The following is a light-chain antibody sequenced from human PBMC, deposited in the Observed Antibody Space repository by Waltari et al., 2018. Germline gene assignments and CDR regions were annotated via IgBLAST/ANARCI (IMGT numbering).Light chain of an antibody. Sequence: QSALTQPPSASGSPGQSVTLSCTGTSSDVGGYNYVSWYQQHPGKAPKLMIYEVSKRPSGGPDRFSGSKAGNTASLTVSGLQAEDEAEYYCSSYAGSNNLGVFGGGTKLTVL. J-gene: IGLJ2*01. CDR1: SSDVGGYNY. CDR2: EVS. V-gene: IGLV2-8*01. CDR3: SSYAGSNNLGV.